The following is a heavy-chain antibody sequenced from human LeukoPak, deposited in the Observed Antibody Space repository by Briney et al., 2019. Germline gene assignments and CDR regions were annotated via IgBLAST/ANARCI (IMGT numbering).Heavy chain of an antibody. D-gene: IGHD3-3*01. CDR2: IYHSGST. CDR3: ARLAYYDFWSGYYRSDNWFDP. Sequence: SSETLSLTCAVSGYSISSGYYWGWIRQPPGKGLEWIGSIYHSGSTYYNPSLKSRVTISVDTFKNQFSLKLSSVTAADTAVYYCARLAYYDFWSGYYRSDNWFDPWGQGTLVTVSS. V-gene: IGHV4-38-2*01. J-gene: IGHJ5*02. CDR1: GYSISSGYY.